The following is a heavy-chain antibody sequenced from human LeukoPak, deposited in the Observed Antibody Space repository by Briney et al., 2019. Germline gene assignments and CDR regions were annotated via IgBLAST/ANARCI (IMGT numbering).Heavy chain of an antibody. CDR1: GFTFSSYG. CDR3: AKDRDYGDYPSAYYYYMDV. Sequence: GGSPRLSCAASGFTFSSYGIHWVRQAPGKGLEWVAFIRYDGTNKWYADSVKGRFTISRDNSKNTLYLQMNSQRVEDTAVYHCAKDRDYGDYPSAYYYYMDVWGKGTTVTVSS. CDR2: IRYDGTNK. J-gene: IGHJ6*03. D-gene: IGHD4-17*01. V-gene: IGHV3-30*02.